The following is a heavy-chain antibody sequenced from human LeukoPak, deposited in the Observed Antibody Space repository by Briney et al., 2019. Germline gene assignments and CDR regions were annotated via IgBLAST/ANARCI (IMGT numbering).Heavy chain of an antibody. CDR3: ARAVDTAMVPHDWFDP. D-gene: IGHD5-18*01. CDR1: GGSISSSSYY. V-gene: IGHV4-39*07. J-gene: IGHJ5*02. Sequence: SETLSLTCTVSGGSISSSSYYWGWIRQPPGKGLEWIGSIYYSGSTYYNPSLKSRVTISVDTSKNQFSLKLSSVTAADTAVYYCARAVDTAMVPHDWFDPWGQGTLVTVSS. CDR2: IYYSGST.